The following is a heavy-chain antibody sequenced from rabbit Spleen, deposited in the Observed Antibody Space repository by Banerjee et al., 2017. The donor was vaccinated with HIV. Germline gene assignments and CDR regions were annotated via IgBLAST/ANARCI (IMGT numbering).Heavy chain of an antibody. V-gene: IGHV1S40*01. CDR2: IYAGSSGTT. Sequence: QSLEESGGDLVKPGASLTLTCTASGFTISSSYWICWVRQAPGKGLEWIACIYAGSSGTTYYASWAKGRFTISKTSSTTVTLQMTSLTAADTATYFCARFYAGYGDFGYAAMWGQGTLVTVS. J-gene: IGHJ3*01. CDR1: GFTISSSYW. CDR3: ARFYAGYGDFGYAAM. D-gene: IGHD7-1*01.